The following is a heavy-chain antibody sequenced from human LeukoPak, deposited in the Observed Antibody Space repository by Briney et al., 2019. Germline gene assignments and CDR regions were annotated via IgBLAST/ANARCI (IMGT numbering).Heavy chain of an antibody. D-gene: IGHD6-19*01. J-gene: IGHJ4*02. CDR3: ARRGCDY. CDR1: GFTFSSYA. Sequence: GGSLRLSCAASGFTFSSYAMHWVRQAPGKGLEWVAVISYDGSNKYYADSVKGRFTISRDNSKNTLYLQMNSLRAEDTAVYYCARRGCDYWGQGTLVTVSS. CDR2: ISYDGSNK. V-gene: IGHV3-30-3*01.